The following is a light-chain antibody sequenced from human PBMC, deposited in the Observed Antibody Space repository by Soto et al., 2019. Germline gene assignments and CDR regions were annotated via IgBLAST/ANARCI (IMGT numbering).Light chain of an antibody. J-gene: IGLJ3*02. CDR2: AVS. CDR1: SSDVGGYNY. CDR3: CSYAGTYTLV. V-gene: IGLV2-8*01. Sequence: QSALTQPPSASGSPGQSVTISCTGTSSDVGGYNYVSWYQQHPGKAPKLMIYAVSERPSGVPDRFSGSKSGNTASLTVSGLQAEDEADYYCCSYAGTYTLVFGGGTKLTVL.